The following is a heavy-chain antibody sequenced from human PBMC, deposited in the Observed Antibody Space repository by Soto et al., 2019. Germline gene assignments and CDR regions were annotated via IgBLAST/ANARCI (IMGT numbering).Heavy chain of an antibody. J-gene: IGHJ6*02. Sequence: PSETLSLTCTVSGGSISSGGYYWSWIRQHPGKGLEWIGYIYYSGSTNYNPSLKSRVTISVDTSKNQFPLKLSSVTAADTAVYYCARDTGLVRGDPYYYYGMDVWGQGTTVTVSS. D-gene: IGHD3-10*01. CDR3: ARDTGLVRGDPYYYYGMDV. CDR1: GGSISSGGYY. V-gene: IGHV4-61*08. CDR2: IYYSGST.